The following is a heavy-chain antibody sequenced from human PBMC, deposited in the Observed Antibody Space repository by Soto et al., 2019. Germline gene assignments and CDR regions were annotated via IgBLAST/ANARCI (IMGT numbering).Heavy chain of an antibody. J-gene: IGHJ4*02. V-gene: IGHV4-61*01. CDR1: GDSVNSGSYY. CDR2: IYHFGST. CDR3: ARVGTQDNY. Sequence: SGTLSLTCTVSGDSVNSGSYYWSWIRQPPGKGLEWIGYIYHFGSTNYNPSLKSRVTISIDTSKRQFSLKLTSVTAADTAVYYCARVGTQDNYWGQGTLVTVSS. D-gene: IGHD3-10*01.